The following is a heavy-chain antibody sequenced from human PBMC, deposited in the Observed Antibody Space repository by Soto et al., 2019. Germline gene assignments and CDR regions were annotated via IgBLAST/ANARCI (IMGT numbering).Heavy chain of an antibody. CDR3: ARADPPGYSSGFAPDY. V-gene: IGHV3-7*05. Sequence: GGSLRLSCAASGFTFSSYWMSWVRQAPGKGLEWVANIKQDGSEKYYVDSVKGRFTISRDNAKNSLYLQMNSLRAEDTAVYYCARADPPGYSSGFAPDYWGQGTLVTVSS. J-gene: IGHJ4*02. CDR2: IKQDGSEK. CDR1: GFTFSSYW. D-gene: IGHD6-19*01.